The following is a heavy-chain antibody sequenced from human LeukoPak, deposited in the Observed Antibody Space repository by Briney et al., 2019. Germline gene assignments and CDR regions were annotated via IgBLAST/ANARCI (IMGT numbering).Heavy chain of an antibody. Sequence: GGSLRLSCTASGLTFSSAWMSWVRQAPGKGLEWIGLIRGKADGGTPDYAAPVKGKFTISRDDSKSTLFLQMDSLQIEDTAVYYCTTARRASSSLDYWGQGTLVTASS. V-gene: IGHV3-15*01. CDR2: IRGKADGGTP. CDR3: TTARRASSSLDY. CDR1: GLTFSSAW. D-gene: IGHD5-24*01. J-gene: IGHJ4*02.